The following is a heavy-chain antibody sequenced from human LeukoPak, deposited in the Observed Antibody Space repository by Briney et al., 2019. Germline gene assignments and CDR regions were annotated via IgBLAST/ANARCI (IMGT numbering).Heavy chain of an antibody. CDR2: IIPIFGTA. CDR1: GYTFTSYG. D-gene: IGHD4-11*01. Sequence: ASVKVSCKASGYTFTSYGISWVRQAPGQGLEWMGGIIPIFGTANYAQKFQGRVTITADKSTSTAYMELSSLRSEDTAVYYCASRPNYSNYAGWFDPWGQGTLVTVSS. J-gene: IGHJ5*02. CDR3: ASRPNYSNYAGWFDP. V-gene: IGHV1-69*06.